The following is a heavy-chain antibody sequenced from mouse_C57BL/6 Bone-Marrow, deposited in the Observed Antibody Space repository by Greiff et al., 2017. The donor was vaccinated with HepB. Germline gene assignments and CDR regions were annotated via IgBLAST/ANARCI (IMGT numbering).Heavy chain of an antibody. CDR2: IYYSGTI. CDR3: ARDYYYGSIPHWYFDV. Sequence: EVKLQESGPGLVKPSQTVFLTCTVTGISITTGNYRWSWIRQFPGNKLEWIGYIYYSGTITYNPSLTSRTTITRNTPKNQFFLEMNYLTAEDTATYYCARDYYYGSIPHWYFDVWGTGTTVTVSS. J-gene: IGHJ1*03. D-gene: IGHD1-1*01. V-gene: IGHV3-5*01. CDR1: GISITTGNYR.